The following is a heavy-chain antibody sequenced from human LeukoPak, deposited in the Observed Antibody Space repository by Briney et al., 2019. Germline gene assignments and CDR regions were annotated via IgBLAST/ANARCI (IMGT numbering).Heavy chain of an antibody. CDR2: ISGSGGST. V-gene: IGHV3-23*01. CDR3: ARDSVSSGWYFDY. J-gene: IGHJ4*02. CDR1: GFTFSSNG. D-gene: IGHD6-19*01. Sequence: GGSLRLSCAASGFTFSSNGMSWVRQAPAKGLEWVSAISGSGGSTYYADSVKGRFTISRDNSKNTLYLQMNSLRAEDTAVYYCARDSVSSGWYFDYWGQGTLVTVSS.